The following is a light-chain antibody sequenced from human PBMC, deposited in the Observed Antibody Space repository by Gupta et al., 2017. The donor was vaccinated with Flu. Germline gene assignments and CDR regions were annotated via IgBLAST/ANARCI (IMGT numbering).Light chain of an antibody. CDR2: GVN. J-gene: IGLJ1*01. Sequence: SDVGANNYVSWYQQHPGKAPKVMIYGVNNRPSGVSDRFSGSKSGNTASLTISGLQAEDEADYYCSSYRSSTTSFFFGTGTKVTVL. CDR1: SDVGANNY. CDR3: SSYRSSTTSFF. V-gene: IGLV2-14*01.